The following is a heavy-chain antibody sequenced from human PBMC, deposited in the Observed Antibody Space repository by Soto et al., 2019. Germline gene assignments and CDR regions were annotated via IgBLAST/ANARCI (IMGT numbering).Heavy chain of an antibody. CDR2: ISYDGGEK. J-gene: IGHJ6*02. CDR1: GFTFSNYG. D-gene: IGHD2-2*01. V-gene: IGHV3-30*18. CDR3: AKVTGYCSSSSCRRDYYYYYGMDV. Sequence: PGGSLRLSCAASGFTFSNYGMHWVRQAPGKGLEWVAVISYDGGEKYYTDSVKGRFTISRDNSKNTLCLQMNSLRAEDTAVYYCAKVTGYCSSSSCRRDYYYYYGMDVWGQGTTVTVSS.